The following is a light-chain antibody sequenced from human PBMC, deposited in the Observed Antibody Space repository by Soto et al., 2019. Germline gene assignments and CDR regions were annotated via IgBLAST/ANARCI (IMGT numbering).Light chain of an antibody. CDR1: SIDVGGYNY. Sequence: QSVLTQPRSVSPSPGQSVTLPCPGNSIDVGGYNYVSWYQQHPGKAPKLMIYDVSKRPPGVPDRFSGSKSGNTASLTISGLQAEDEADYSCCSYAGSYTFVFGTGTKVTVL. J-gene: IGLJ1*01. CDR3: CSYAGSYTFV. V-gene: IGLV2-11*01. CDR2: DVS.